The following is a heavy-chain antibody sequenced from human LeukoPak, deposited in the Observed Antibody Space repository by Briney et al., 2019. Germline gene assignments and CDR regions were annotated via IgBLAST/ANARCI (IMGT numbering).Heavy chain of an antibody. J-gene: IGHJ4*02. D-gene: IGHD1-26*01. CDR1: GGSFSGYY. Sequence: PSGTLSLTCAVYGGSFSGYYWSWIRQPPGKGLEWIGEIYHSGSTNYNPSLKSRVTISVDKSKNQFSLKLSSVTAADTAVYYCARDVGATPGYFDYWGQGTLVTVSS. CDR3: ARDVGATPGYFDY. CDR2: IYHSGST. V-gene: IGHV4-34*01.